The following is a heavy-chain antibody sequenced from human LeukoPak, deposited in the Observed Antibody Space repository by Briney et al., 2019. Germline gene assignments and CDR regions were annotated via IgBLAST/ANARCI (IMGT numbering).Heavy chain of an antibody. CDR1: GYTFTSYG. Sequence: GASVKVSCKASGYTFTSYGISWVRQAPGQGPEWMGWISAYNGNTNYAQKLQGRVTMTTDTSTSTAYMELRSLRSDDTAVYYCARDRRDSSGYSNLDYWGQGTLVTVSS. J-gene: IGHJ4*02. CDR2: ISAYNGNT. D-gene: IGHD3-22*01. CDR3: ARDRRDSSGYSNLDY. V-gene: IGHV1-18*01.